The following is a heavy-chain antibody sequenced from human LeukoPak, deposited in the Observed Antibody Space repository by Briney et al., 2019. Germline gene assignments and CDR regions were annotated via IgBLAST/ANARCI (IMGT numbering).Heavy chain of an antibody. CDR1: GYTFTSYG. CDR2: ISAYNGNT. J-gene: IGHJ3*02. V-gene: IGHV1-18*01. Sequence: ASVKVSCKASGYTFTSYGISWVRQAPGQGLEWMGWISAYNGNTNYAQKLQGRVTMTRDTSISTAYMELSRLRSDDTAVYYCASAPKSRDGYNSKAFDIWGQGTMVTVSS. D-gene: IGHD5-24*01. CDR3: ASAPKSRDGYNSKAFDI.